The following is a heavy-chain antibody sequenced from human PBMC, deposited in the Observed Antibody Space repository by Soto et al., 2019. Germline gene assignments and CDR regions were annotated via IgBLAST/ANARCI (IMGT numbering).Heavy chain of an antibody. V-gene: IGHV4-34*01. J-gene: IGHJ4*02. D-gene: IGHD6-25*01. CDR2: INHSGST. CDR1: GGSFSGYY. CDR3: ARDVATSGLDDY. Sequence: QVQLQQWGAGLLKPSETLSLTCAVYGGSFSGYYWGWIRQPPGKGLEWIGEINHSGSTNYNPSLKSRVTISVDTSKNQFSLKLSSVTAADTAVYYCARDVATSGLDDYWGQGTLVTVSS.